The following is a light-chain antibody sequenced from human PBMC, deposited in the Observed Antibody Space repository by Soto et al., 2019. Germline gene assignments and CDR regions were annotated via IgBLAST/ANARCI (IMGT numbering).Light chain of an antibody. CDR2: AAS. CDR3: QQYYSYPWT. J-gene: IGKJ1*01. Sequence: AIRMTQSPSSLSASTGDRVTITCRASQGISRYFAWYQQKPGKAPKLLSYAASTLQSGVPSRFSGSGSGTDFPLTISCLQSEDFATYYCQQYYSYPWTFGQGTKVEIK. V-gene: IGKV1-8*01. CDR1: QGISRY.